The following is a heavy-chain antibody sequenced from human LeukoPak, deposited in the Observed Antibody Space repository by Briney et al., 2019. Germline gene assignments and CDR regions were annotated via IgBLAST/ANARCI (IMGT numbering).Heavy chain of an antibody. D-gene: IGHD1-26*01. CDR2: VYYSGST. J-gene: IGHJ4*02. CDR3: ARGSPVGDY. V-gene: IGHV4-59*01. Sequence: PSETLSLTCTVSGGSMSSYYWSWIRQPPGKGLEWIGYVYYSGSTDYNPSLKSRVTISVDTSRNQFSLKLSSVTAADTAVYYCARGSPVGDYWGQGTLVTVSS. CDR1: GGSMSSYY.